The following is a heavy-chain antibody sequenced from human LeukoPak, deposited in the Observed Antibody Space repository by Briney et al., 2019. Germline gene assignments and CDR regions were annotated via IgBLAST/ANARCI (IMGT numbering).Heavy chain of an antibody. J-gene: IGHJ4*02. CDR2: INPNSGGT. Sequence: ASVKVSCKASGYTFTGYYMHWLRQAPGQGLEWMGWINPNSGGTNYAQKFQGRVTMTRDTSISTAYMELSRLRSDDTAVYYCARPRVKYSTPFDYWGQGTLVTVSS. D-gene: IGHD4-11*01. CDR3: ARPRVKYSTPFDY. V-gene: IGHV1-2*02. CDR1: GYTFTGYY.